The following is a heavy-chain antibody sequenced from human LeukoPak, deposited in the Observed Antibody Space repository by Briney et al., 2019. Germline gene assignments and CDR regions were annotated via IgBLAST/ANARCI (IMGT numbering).Heavy chain of an antibody. Sequence: GGSPRLSCAASGFTFSRYGMSWVRQAPGKGLEWVSAISGSGGSTYYADSVKGRFTISRDNSKNTLYLQMNSLRAEDTAVYYCARHRSGGSQDDAFDIWGQGTMVTVSS. V-gene: IGHV3-23*01. D-gene: IGHD2-15*01. CDR2: ISGSGGST. CDR3: ARHRSGGSQDDAFDI. CDR1: GFTFSRYG. J-gene: IGHJ3*02.